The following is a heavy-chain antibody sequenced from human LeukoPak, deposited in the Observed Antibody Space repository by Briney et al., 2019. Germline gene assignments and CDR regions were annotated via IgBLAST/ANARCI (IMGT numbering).Heavy chain of an antibody. J-gene: IGHJ3*02. CDR3: ARDGGNSAESFDI. Sequence: ASVKVSCTASGYTFASLYMHWVRQAPGQGLEWMGVINPSSGSTTYAQKFQGRVTMTRDTSTSTDYMELTSLRSEDTAVYYCARDGGNSAESFDIWGQGTIVTVSS. V-gene: IGHV1-46*01. CDR2: INPSSGST. D-gene: IGHD4-23*01. CDR1: GYTFASLY.